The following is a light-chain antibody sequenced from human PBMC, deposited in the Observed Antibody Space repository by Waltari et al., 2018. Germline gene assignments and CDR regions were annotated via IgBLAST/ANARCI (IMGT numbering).Light chain of an antibody. V-gene: IGKV6-21*01. J-gene: IGKJ5*01. Sequence: EIVLTQSPDFQSVTPKEKVTITCRASQSIVSSLHWYQQKPGQSPKLLITYASQSFSGVPSRFSGSGSGTDFTLTLNGLEAEDAATYYCHQSRSVPITFGQGTRLEIK. CDR2: YAS. CDR3: HQSRSVPIT. CDR1: QSIVSS.